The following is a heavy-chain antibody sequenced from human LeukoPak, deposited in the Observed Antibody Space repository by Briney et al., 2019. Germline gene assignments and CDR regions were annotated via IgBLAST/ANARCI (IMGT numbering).Heavy chain of an antibody. CDR1: GGSFSGYY. V-gene: IGHV4-34*01. CDR3: ARVARTAALDY. CDR2: INHSGST. J-gene: IGHJ4*02. Sequence: PSETLSLTCAVYGGSFSGYYWSWIRQPPGKGLEWIGEINHSGSTNYNPSLKSRVTISVDTSKNQFSLKLSSVTAADTAVYYCARVARTAALDYWGQGTLVTVSS.